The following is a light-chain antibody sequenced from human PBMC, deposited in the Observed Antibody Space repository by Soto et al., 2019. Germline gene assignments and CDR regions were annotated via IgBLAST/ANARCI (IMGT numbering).Light chain of an antibody. V-gene: IGKV3-15*01. CDR1: QSVSSN. Sequence: EIVMTQSPATLSVSPGERATLYCRARQSVSSNLAWYQQKPGQAPRLLMYSASTRATGIPARFSGSGSGTEFTLTINSLQSEDFAVYYCQQYHNWPPWTFGQGTKVDIK. CDR2: SAS. J-gene: IGKJ1*01. CDR3: QQYHNWPPWT.